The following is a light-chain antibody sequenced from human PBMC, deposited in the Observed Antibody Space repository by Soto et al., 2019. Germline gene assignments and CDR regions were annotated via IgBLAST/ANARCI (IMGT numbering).Light chain of an antibody. CDR2: EVS. Sequence: QSALTQPASVSGSPGQSITISCSGTSNDVGGYDLVSWYQQHPGKAPKLIIYEVSNRPSGVSNRFSGSKSGNTASLTISGLQAEDEADYYCSSYTRSILLFGGGTKLTVL. J-gene: IGLJ2*01. V-gene: IGLV2-14*02. CDR3: SSYTRSILL. CDR1: SNDVGGYDL.